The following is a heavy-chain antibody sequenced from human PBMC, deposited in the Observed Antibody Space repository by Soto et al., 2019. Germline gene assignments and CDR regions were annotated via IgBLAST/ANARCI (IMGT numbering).Heavy chain of an antibody. V-gene: IGHV4-34*01. CDR1: GGSFSGYY. CDR3: ARGVWIRARMVYARGHWCDR. Sequence: SETLSLTCAVYGGSFSGYYWSWIRQPPGKGLEWIGEINHSGSTNYNPSLKSRVTISVDTSKNQFSLKLSSVTAADTAVYYCARGVWIRARMVYARGHWCDRCGQRTL. J-gene: IGHJ5*02. CDR2: INHSGST. D-gene: IGHD2-8*01.